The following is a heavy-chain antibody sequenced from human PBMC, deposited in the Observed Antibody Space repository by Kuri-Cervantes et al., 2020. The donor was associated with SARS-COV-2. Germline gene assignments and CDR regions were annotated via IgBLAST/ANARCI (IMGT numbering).Heavy chain of an antibody. Sequence: GGSLRLSCTASDFSFGRYGMSWVRQAPGKGLEWVSSISSISDNTYYADFVRGRFATTRDNSKNTLYLRMDSLRAEDTAIYYCARDDDSSTVWYGLDSWGQGTLVTVSS. CDR1: DFSFGRYG. D-gene: IGHD4-11*01. CDR2: ISSISDNT. CDR3: ARDDDSSTVWYGLDS. J-gene: IGHJ4*02. V-gene: IGHV3-23*01.